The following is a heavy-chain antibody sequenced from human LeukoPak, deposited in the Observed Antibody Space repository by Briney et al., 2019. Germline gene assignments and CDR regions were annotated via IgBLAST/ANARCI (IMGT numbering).Heavy chain of an antibody. V-gene: IGHV4-59*08. J-gene: IGHJ4*02. D-gene: IGHD2-15*01. CDR2: IYYSGST. CDR3: ARLTRVCSGGSCYSLSFDY. Sequence: SETLSLTCTVSGGXISSYYCSWIRQPPGKGLEWIAYIYYSGSTYYNPSLKSRVTISVDTSKNQFSLKLSSVTAADTAVYYCARLTRVCSGGSCYSLSFDYWGQGTLVTVSS. CDR1: GGXISSYY.